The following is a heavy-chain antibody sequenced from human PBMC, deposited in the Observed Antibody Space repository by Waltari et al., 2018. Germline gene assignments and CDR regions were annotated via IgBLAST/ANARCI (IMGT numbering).Heavy chain of an antibody. J-gene: IGHJ4*02. CDR3: AKGESFFDY. D-gene: IGHD3-10*01. CDR2: ISYDGSNK. CDR1: GFTFSSSG. Sequence: QVQLVESGGGVVQPGRSLRLSCAASGFTFSSSGMHWVRQAPGKGLEWVAVISYDGSNKYYADSVKGRFTISRDNSKNTLYLQMNSLRAEDTAVYYCAKGESFFDYWGQGTLVTVSS. V-gene: IGHV3-30*18.